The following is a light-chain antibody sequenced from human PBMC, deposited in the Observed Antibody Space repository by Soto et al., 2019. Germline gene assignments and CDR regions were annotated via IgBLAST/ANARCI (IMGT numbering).Light chain of an antibody. J-gene: IGKJ4*01. Sequence: EIVMTQSPATLSVSPGERATLSCRASQSISGNLAWYQQKPGQAPRLLMYGASTRATGIPATFSGSGSGTEFTRTISSLQSEDFAVYYSQQYNNWPPITFGGGTKVAIK. CDR3: QQYNNWPPIT. V-gene: IGKV3-15*01. CDR1: QSISGN. CDR2: GAS.